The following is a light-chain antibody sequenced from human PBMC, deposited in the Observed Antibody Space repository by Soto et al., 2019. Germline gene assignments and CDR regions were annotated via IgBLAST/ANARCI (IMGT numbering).Light chain of an antibody. V-gene: IGLV2-14*01. CDR3: CSYSGSSFV. J-gene: IGLJ1*01. CDR2: DVS. Sequence: QSVLTQPASVSGSPGQSITISFTGTSSDVGGYSYVSWYQQFPGKAPKLIIYDVSNRPSGVSGRFSGSRSGNTASLTISGLQAEDEAEYYCCSYSGSSFVFGTGTKLTVL. CDR1: SSDVGGYSY.